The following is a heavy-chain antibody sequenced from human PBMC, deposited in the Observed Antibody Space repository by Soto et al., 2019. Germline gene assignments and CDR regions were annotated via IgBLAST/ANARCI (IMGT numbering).Heavy chain of an antibody. D-gene: IGHD2-15*01. CDR2: ITYDGTYA. CDR3: AKARGANNWANYYGLDV. J-gene: IGHJ6*02. Sequence: QVQLVESGGGVVQSGKSLRLSCVASGFVFRDFGMHWVRQAPGQGLEWVALITYDGTYAHYPSVVQGRFTISRDDDRDTVYLQMDSLRPEDSGIYYCAKARGANNWANYYGLDVWGQGTTVTVSS. V-gene: IGHV3-30*18. CDR1: GFVFRDFG.